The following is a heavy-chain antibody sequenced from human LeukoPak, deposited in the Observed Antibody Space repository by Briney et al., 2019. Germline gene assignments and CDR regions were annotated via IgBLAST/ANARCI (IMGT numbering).Heavy chain of an antibody. CDR1: GGSISSYY. J-gene: IGHJ4*02. D-gene: IGHD1-14*01. CDR2: TYYSGST. CDR3: ARDRTREGFDY. V-gene: IGHV4-59*01. Sequence: SETLSLTCTVSGGSISSYYWRWIRQPPGKGREWIGYTYYSGSTNYNPSLKSRVTISVDTSKKQFSLKLSSVTAADTAVYYCARDRTREGFDYWGQGTLVTVSS.